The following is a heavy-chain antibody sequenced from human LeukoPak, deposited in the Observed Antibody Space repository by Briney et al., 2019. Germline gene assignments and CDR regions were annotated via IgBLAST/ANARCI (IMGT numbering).Heavy chain of an antibody. Sequence: GGSLRLSCAASGFTFSSYEMNWVRQAPGKGLEWVSYISSSGSTIYYADSVKGRFTISRDNAKNSLYLQMNSLRAEDTAVYYCARGVILWFGELSYFDYWGQGTLVTVSS. CDR2: ISSSGSTI. J-gene: IGHJ4*02. CDR1: GFTFSSYE. V-gene: IGHV3-48*03. CDR3: ARGVILWFGELSYFDY. D-gene: IGHD3-10*01.